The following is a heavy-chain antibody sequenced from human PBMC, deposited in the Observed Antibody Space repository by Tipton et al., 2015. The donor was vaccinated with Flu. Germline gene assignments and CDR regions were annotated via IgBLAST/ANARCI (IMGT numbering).Heavy chain of an antibody. CDR3: ARVYQLLSWFDP. J-gene: IGHJ5*02. V-gene: IGHV4-39*01. CDR2: IYSSGST. CDR1: GGSINSNIYY. Sequence: TLSLTCTVSGGSINSNIYYWGWIRQPPGKGLEWIGGIYSSGSTYNSPSLKSRVIMSVDTSKNQFSLNLISVTAADTAVYYCARVYQLLSWFDPWGQGTPVTVSS. D-gene: IGHD2-2*01.